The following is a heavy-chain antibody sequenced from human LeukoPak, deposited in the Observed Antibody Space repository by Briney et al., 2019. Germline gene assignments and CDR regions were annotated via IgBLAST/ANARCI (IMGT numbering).Heavy chain of an antibody. CDR3: ARAQRGHGYNFGY. J-gene: IGHJ4*02. V-gene: IGHV1-8*01. CDR2: MNPNSGNT. Sequence: ASVKVSCKASGYTFTSYDINWVRQATGQGLEWMGWMNPNSGNTGYAQKFQGRVTMTRNTSISTAYIELSSLRSEDTAVYYCARAQRGHGYNFGYWGQGTLVTVSS. D-gene: IGHD5-12*01. CDR1: GYTFTSYD.